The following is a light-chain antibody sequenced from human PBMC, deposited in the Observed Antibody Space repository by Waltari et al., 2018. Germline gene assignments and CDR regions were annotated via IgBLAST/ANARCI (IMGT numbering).Light chain of an antibody. CDR1: RSDVGSYNL. J-gene: IGLJ2*01. CDR3: CSYAGSRVV. CDR2: EGS. Sequence: QSALTQPASVSGSPGPSITISCPGTRSDVGSYNLVSWYPQHPGKAPKFMIYEGSKRPSGVFKRFSGSKSGNTASLTISGLQAEDEADYYCCSYAGSRVVFGGGTKLTVL. V-gene: IGLV2-23*01.